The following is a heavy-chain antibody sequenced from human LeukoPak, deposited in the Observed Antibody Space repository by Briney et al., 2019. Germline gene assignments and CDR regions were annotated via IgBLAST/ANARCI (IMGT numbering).Heavy chain of an antibody. CDR3: ARDLYGSGRCDR. Sequence: ASVNVSCKASGYSFTSYGISWVRQAPGQGLEWMGWISAYNGNTNYAQKLQGRVTMTTDTSTSTAYMELRSLRSDDTAVYYCARDLYGSGRCDRWGQGTLVTVSS. V-gene: IGHV1-18*01. CDR2: ISAYNGNT. CDR1: GYSFTSYG. D-gene: IGHD3-10*01. J-gene: IGHJ4*02.